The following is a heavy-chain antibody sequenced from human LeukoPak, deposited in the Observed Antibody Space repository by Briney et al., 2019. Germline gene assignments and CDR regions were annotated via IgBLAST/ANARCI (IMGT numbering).Heavy chain of an antibody. D-gene: IGHD6-19*01. CDR3: AKNFGAAVAGIVRTTDY. V-gene: IGHV3-23*01. J-gene: IGHJ4*02. CDR2: ISGSGGST. CDR1: GFTFSNYA. Sequence: PGGSLRLSCAASGFTFSNYAMTWVRQAPGKGLEWVSGISGSGGSTYYADSVKGRFTISRDNSKNTLYLQMNSLRAEDTAVYYCAKNFGAAVAGIVRTTDYWGQGALVTVSS.